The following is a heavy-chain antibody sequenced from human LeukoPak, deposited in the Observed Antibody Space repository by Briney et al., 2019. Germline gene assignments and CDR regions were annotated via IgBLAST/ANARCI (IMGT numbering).Heavy chain of an antibody. CDR3: ARDMSYYDSSGYRYYYYYYMDV. CDR1: GYTFTSYY. J-gene: IGHJ6*03. D-gene: IGHD3-22*01. Sequence: GASVKVSCKASGYTFTSYYMHWVRQAPGQGLEWMGIINHSGGSTSYAQKFQGRVTMTRDTSTSTVYMELSSLRSDDTAVYYCARDMSYYDSSGYRYYYYYYMDVWGKGTTVTVSS. V-gene: IGHV1-46*01. CDR2: INHSGGST.